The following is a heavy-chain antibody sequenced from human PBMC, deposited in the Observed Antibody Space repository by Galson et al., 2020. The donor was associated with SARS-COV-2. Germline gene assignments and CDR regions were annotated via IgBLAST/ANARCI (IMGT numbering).Heavy chain of an antibody. CDR1: GGSISSSSYY. CDR2: IYYSGST. Sequence: SETLSLTCTVSGGSISSSSYYWGWIRQPPGKGLEWIGSIYYSGSTYYNPSLKSRVTISVDTSKNQFSLKLSSVTAADTAVYYCAGSDIVLMVYALATNWFDPWGHGTLVTVSS. D-gene: IGHD2-8*01. J-gene: IGHJ5*02. CDR3: AGSDIVLMVYALATNWFDP. V-gene: IGHV4-39*01.